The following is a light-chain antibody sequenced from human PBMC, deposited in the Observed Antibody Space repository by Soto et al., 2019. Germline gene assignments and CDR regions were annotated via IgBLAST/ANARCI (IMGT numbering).Light chain of an antibody. J-gene: IGKJ5*01. CDR3: QQYYSTPIT. CDR1: QSISSY. V-gene: IGKV1-39*01. CDR2: DAS. Sequence: DIQMTQSPSSLSASVGARVPITCRASQSISSYLNWYQQKPGKAPKLLIYDASSLESGVPSRFSGSGSGTDFTLTISTLQPEDFATYYCQQYYSTPITFGQGTRLEI.